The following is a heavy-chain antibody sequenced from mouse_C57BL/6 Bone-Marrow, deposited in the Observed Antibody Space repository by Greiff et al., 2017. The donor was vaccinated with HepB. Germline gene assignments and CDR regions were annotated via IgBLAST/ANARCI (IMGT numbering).Heavy chain of an antibody. CDR3: AMGSYSNYPDD. CDR1: GYTFTSYW. Sequence: QVQLQQPGAELVKPGASVKLSCKASGYTFTSYWMHWVKQRPGQGLEWIGRINPSDSDTNYNQKFKGKATLTVDKSSSTAYMQLSSLTSEDSAVYYWAMGSYSNYPDDWGQGTTLTVSS. V-gene: IGHV1-74*01. CDR2: INPSDSDT. J-gene: IGHJ2*01. D-gene: IGHD2-5*01.